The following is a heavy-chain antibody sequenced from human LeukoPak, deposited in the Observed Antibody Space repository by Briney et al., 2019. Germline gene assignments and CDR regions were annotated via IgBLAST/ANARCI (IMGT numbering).Heavy chain of an antibody. V-gene: IGHV5-51*01. D-gene: IGHD3-22*01. CDR2: IYPGDSDT. CDR1: GYSFTSYW. Sequence: GESLKISCKGSGYSFTSYWIGWVRQMPGKGLEWMGIIYPGDSDTRYSPSFQGQVTISADKSISTAYLQWSSLKASDTAMYYCARQVANYYDSSGYYYGGWFDPWGQGTLVTVSS. J-gene: IGHJ5*02. CDR3: ARQVANYYDSSGYYYGGWFDP.